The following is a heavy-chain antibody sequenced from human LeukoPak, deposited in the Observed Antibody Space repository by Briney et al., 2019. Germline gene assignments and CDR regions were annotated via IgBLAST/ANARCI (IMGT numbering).Heavy chain of an antibody. CDR1: GYSISSGYH. J-gene: IGHJ1*01. CDR3: ARAQDYYDIKACFQH. Sequence: PSETLSLTCTVSGYSISSGYHWGWIRQPPGKGLEWIGSIYHSGSTYYNPSLKSRVTISVDTSKNQFSLKLRSVTAADTAVYYCARAQDYYDIKACFQHWGQGTLVTVSS. D-gene: IGHD3-22*01. CDR2: IYHSGST. V-gene: IGHV4-38-2*02.